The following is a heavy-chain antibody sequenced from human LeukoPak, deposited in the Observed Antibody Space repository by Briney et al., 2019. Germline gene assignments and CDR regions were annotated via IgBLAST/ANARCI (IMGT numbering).Heavy chain of an antibody. CDR1: GYTFTCYY. J-gene: IGHJ3*02. V-gene: IGHV1-2*06. CDR3: ARSAVPAYPDAFDI. CDR2: INPNSGGT. D-gene: IGHD2-2*01. Sequence: GASVKVSCKASGYTFTCYYMHWVRQAPGQGLEWMGRINPNSGGTNYAQKFQGRVTMTRDTSISTAYMELSRLRSDDTAVYYCARSAVPAYPDAFDIWGQGTMVTVSS.